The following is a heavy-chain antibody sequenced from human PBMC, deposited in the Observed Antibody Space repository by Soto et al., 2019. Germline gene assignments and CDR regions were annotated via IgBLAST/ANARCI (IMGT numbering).Heavy chain of an antibody. V-gene: IGHV1-69*13. CDR2: IIPIFGTP. D-gene: IGHD6-13*01. CDR3: ARDTGIAAAGTVMDV. J-gene: IGHJ6*02. Sequence: ASVKVSCKASGGTFSSYGISWVRQAPGQGLEWMGGIIPIFGTPNYAQKFQGRVTITADESTSTAYVELTSLRSEDTAVYYCARDTGIAAAGTVMDVWGQGTTVTVSS. CDR1: GGTFSSYG.